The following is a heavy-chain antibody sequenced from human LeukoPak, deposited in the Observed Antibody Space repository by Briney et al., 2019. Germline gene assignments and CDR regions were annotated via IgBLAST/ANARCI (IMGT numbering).Heavy chain of an antibody. Sequence: ASVKVSCTASGYTFTSYAMHWVRQAPGQRLEWMGWINAGNGNTKYSQEFQGRVTITRDTSASTAYMELSSLRSEDMAVYYCARDNAGSFSNWFDPWGQGTLVTVSS. D-gene: IGHD3-10*01. V-gene: IGHV1-3*03. J-gene: IGHJ5*02. CDR1: GYTFTSYA. CDR2: INAGNGNT. CDR3: ARDNAGSFSNWFDP.